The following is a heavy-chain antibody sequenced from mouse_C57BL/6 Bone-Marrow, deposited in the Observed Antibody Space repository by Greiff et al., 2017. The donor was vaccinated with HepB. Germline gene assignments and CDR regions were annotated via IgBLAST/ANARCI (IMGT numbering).Heavy chain of an antibody. CDR2: SRNKANDYTT. CDR3: ARDPGEGFDY. CDR1: GFTFSDFY. D-gene: IGHD4-1*01. J-gene: IGHJ2*01. Sequence: VQLKESGGGLVQSGRSLRLSCATSGFTFSDFYMEWVRQAPGKGLEWIAASRNKANDYTTEYSASVKGRFIVSRDTSQSILYLQMNALRAEDTAIYYCARDPGEGFDYWGQGTTLTVSS. V-gene: IGHV7-1*01.